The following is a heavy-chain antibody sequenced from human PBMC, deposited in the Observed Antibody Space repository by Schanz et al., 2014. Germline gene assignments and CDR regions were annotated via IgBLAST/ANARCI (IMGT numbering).Heavy chain of an antibody. CDR2: ISAYNGNT. Sequence: QVQVVQSGAEVKKPGASVKVSCKASGYTFTDYGVIWVRQAPGQGLEWMGWISAYNGNTNYAQKLQGRVTMTTDPSTSTAYMELRSLRSDDTAVYYCARGGYSSGWYDRDIAHFDYWGQGTLVTVSS. CDR1: GYTFTDYG. J-gene: IGHJ4*02. D-gene: IGHD6-19*01. CDR3: ARGGYSSGWYDRDIAHFDY. V-gene: IGHV1-18*01.